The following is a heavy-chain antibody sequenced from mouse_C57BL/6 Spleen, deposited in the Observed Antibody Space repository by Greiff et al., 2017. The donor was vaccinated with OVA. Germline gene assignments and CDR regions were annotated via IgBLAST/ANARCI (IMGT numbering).Heavy chain of an antibody. CDR1: GFTFSSYA. CDR3: TRDQDYGSSPWYFDV. CDR2: ISSGGDYI. J-gene: IGHJ1*03. Sequence: EVNVVESGEGLVKPGGSLKLSCAASGFTFSSYAMSWVRQTPEKRLEWVAYISSGGDYIYYADTVKGRFTISRDNARNTLYLQMSSLKSEDTAMYYCTRDQDYGSSPWYFDVWGTGTTVTVSS. D-gene: IGHD1-1*01. V-gene: IGHV5-9-1*02.